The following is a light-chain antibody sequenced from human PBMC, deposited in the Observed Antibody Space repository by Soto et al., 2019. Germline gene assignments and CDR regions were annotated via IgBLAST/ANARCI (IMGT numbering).Light chain of an antibody. CDR3: QQYDNWPYT. CDR2: GAS. CDR1: QSVRTK. J-gene: IGKJ2*01. V-gene: IGKV3D-15*01. Sequence: ETVMTQSPATLSVSPGERATLSCRASQSVRTKLAWYQQKPGQAPRLLIYGASSRATGIPARFSGSGSGTEFTLTISSLQSEDFAVYFCQQYDNWPYTFGQGTKVDIK.